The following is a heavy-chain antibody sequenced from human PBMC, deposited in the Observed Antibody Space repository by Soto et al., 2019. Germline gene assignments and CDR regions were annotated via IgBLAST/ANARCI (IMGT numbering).Heavy chain of an antibody. Sequence: SETLSLTCTVSRCSISGYYWSWVRQPPGKGLEWIGFTYYSGTTNYNPSLRNRFTISVDTSKNQFSLKLSSVTAADTAVYYCARGYDDFDYWGQGTLVTVS. V-gene: IGHV4-59*01. CDR1: RCSISGYY. D-gene: IGHD5-12*01. CDR2: TYYSGTT. J-gene: IGHJ4*02. CDR3: ARGYDDFDY.